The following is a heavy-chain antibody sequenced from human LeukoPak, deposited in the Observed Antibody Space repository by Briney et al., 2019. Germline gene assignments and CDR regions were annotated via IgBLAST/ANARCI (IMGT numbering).Heavy chain of an antibody. CDR1: GGSISSGSYY. CDR3: ARVWSGYCSSTSCPVEH. J-gene: IGHJ1*01. D-gene: IGHD2-2*03. V-gene: IGHV4-61*02. CDR2: IYTSGST. Sequence: SETLSLTCTVSGGSISSGSYYWSWIRQPAGKGLEWIGRIYTSGSTNYNPSLKSRVTISVDTSKNQFSLKLSSVTAADTAVYYCARVWSGYCSSTSCPVEHWGQGTLVTVSS.